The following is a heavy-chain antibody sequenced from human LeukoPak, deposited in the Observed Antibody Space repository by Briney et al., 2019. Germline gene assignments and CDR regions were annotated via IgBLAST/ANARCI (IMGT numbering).Heavy chain of an antibody. CDR3: ARAPEWLAIYYFDY. D-gene: IGHD6-19*01. Sequence: GGSLRLSCAASGFTFSSYWMHWVRHAPGKGLVRVSRINSDGSSTSYADSVKGRFTISRDNAKNTLYLQMNSLRAEDTAVYYCARAPEWLAIYYFDYWGQGTLVTVS. V-gene: IGHV3-74*01. CDR2: INSDGSST. J-gene: IGHJ4*02. CDR1: GFTFSSYW.